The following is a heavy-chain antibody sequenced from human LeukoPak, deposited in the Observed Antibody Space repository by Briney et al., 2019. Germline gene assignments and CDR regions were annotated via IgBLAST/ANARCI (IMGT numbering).Heavy chain of an antibody. V-gene: IGHV3-21*01. J-gene: IGHJ4*02. Sequence: GGSLRLSCAASGFTFSSYWMSWVRQAPGKGLEWVSFISSSSSYIYYADSVKGRFTVSRDNAKNSLYLQMNSLRAEDTAVYYCARGRDGFNYRRFDFDYWGQGTRVTVSS. D-gene: IGHD5-24*01. CDR1: GFTFSSYW. CDR3: ARGRDGFNYRRFDFDY. CDR2: ISSSSSYI.